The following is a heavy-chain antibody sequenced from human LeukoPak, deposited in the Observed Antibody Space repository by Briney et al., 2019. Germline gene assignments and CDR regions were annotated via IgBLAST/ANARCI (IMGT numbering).Heavy chain of an antibody. Sequence: GGSLRLSSAASGFTFSSYAMNWVRQAPGKGLQWVSAISGSGDNTYYADSVKGRFTISRDNSKNKLYLQMNSLRAEDRAVYYCANYGSGTSGAFDIWGQGTTVTVSS. J-gene: IGHJ3*02. CDR1: GFTFSSYA. CDR3: ANYGSGTSGAFDI. V-gene: IGHV3-23*01. CDR2: ISGSGDNT. D-gene: IGHD3-10*01.